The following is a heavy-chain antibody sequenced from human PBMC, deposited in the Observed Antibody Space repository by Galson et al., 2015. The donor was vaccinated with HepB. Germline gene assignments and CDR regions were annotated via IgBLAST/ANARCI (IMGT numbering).Heavy chain of an antibody. Sequence: SLRLSCAASGFIFSSYGMHWVRQAPGKGLEWVAVISYDGSNKYYADSVKGRFTISRDNSKNTLYLQMNSLRDEDTAVYQCAKDRYNWNYDHPGYYYYMDVWGKGITVTVSS. CDR2: ISYDGSNK. V-gene: IGHV3-30*18. J-gene: IGHJ6*03. CDR3: AKDRYNWNYDHPGYYYYMDV. CDR1: GFIFSSYG. D-gene: IGHD1-7*01.